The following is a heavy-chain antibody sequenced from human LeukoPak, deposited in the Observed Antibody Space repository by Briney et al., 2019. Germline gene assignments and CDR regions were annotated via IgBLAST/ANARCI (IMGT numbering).Heavy chain of an antibody. CDR2: IYTSGST. Sequence: SETLSLTCTVSGGSISSGSYYWSWIRQPAGKGLEWIGRIYTSGSTNYNPSLKSRVTISVGTSKNQFSLKLSSVTAADTAVYYCARGVIAAGGNDFDYWGQGTLVTVSS. CDR3: ARGVIAAGGNDFDY. J-gene: IGHJ4*02. V-gene: IGHV4-61*02. CDR1: GGSISSGSYY. D-gene: IGHD6-13*01.